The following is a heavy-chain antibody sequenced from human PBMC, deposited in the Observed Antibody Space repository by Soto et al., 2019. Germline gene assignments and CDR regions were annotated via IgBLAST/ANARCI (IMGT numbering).Heavy chain of an antibody. Sequence: SKTRSLACAISWDSVSSNSTTRNWIRQSPSRGLEWLGRTYYRSKWYNDYSVSVKSRITINPDTSKNQFSLQLNSVNPEDTAVYYFSRPKWWFVELEENWFEPWGPGTLVPVSS. D-gene: IGHD3-10*01. CDR1: WDSVSSNSTT. V-gene: IGHV6-1*01. CDR3: SRPKWWFVELEENWFEP. J-gene: IGHJ5*02. CDR2: TYYRSKWYN.